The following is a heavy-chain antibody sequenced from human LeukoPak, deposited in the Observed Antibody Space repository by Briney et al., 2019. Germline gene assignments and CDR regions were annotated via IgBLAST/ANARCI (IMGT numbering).Heavy chain of an antibody. CDR2: MNPNSGNT. D-gene: IGHD6-13*01. CDR1: GYTFTSYD. V-gene: IGHV1-8*03. CDR3: ARVLGGPYSSSYYYYMHV. Sequence: GASVKVSCKASGYTFTSYDINWVRQATGQGLEWMGLMNPNSGNTGYAQKFQGRVTITRNTSISTAYMELSRLRSDDTAVYYSARVLGGPYSSSYYYYMHVWGKGTTVTISS. J-gene: IGHJ6*03.